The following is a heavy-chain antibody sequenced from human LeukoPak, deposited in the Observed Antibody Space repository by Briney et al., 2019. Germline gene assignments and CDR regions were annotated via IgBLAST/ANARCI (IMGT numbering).Heavy chain of an antibody. CDR2: IKSKTDGGTT. Sequence: GGSLRLSCEASGFSFSSYGMHWVRQAPGKGLEWVGRIKSKTDGGTTDYAAPVKGRFTISRDDSKNTLYLQMNSLKSEDTAVYYCTTEDFGYSPLLFDYWGQGTLVTVSS. CDR1: GFSFSSYG. J-gene: IGHJ4*02. V-gene: IGHV3-15*01. CDR3: TTEDFGYSPLLFDY. D-gene: IGHD3-22*01.